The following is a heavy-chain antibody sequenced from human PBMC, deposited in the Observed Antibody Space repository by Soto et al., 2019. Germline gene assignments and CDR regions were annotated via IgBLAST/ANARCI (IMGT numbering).Heavy chain of an antibody. Sequence: QVQLVQSGAEVKKPGASVKVSCKASGYTFTSYDINWVRQATGQGLEWMGWMNPNSGNTGYAQKFQGRVTMTRNTSISTAYMELSSLRSEDTAVYYCASSPTYYYDSSGYYEGYYFDYWGQGTLVTVSS. D-gene: IGHD3-22*01. V-gene: IGHV1-8*01. CDR2: MNPNSGNT. CDR1: GYTFTSYD. J-gene: IGHJ4*02. CDR3: ASSPTYYYDSSGYYEGYYFDY.